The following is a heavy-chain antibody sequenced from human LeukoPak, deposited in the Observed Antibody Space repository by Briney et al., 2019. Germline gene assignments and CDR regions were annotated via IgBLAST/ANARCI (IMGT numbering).Heavy chain of an antibody. Sequence: SVKVSCKASGGTFSSYAISWVRQAPGQGLEWMGGIIPIFGTANYAQKFQGRVTITADKSTSTAYMELSSLRSDDTAVYYCAKDQMYSSGWWVSWGQGPLVIVSS. V-gene: IGHV1-69*06. J-gene: IGHJ1*01. CDR3: AKDQMYSSGWWVS. CDR1: GGTFSSYA. D-gene: IGHD6-19*01. CDR2: IIPIFGTA.